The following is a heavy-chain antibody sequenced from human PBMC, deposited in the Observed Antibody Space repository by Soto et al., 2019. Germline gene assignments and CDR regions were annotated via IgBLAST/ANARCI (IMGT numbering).Heavy chain of an antibody. CDR1: GGTFSSHA. J-gene: IGHJ4*02. V-gene: IGHV1-69*01. CDR2: IIPIFETA. D-gene: IGHD6-6*01. CDR3: AIGDRSSWIGNH. Sequence: QVHLVQSGAEVTKAGSSVKVSCKASGGTFSSHAFSWVRQAPGQGLEWVGGIIPIFETANYAQEFQGRITISAGESTKTVILEPNNLRSGDTAIYFCAIGDRSSWIGNHWGPGTQVTVS.